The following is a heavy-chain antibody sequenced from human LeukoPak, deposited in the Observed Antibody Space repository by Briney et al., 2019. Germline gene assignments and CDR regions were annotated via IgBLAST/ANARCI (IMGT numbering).Heavy chain of an antibody. CDR3: ARVSSIAARPSFGY. D-gene: IGHD6-6*01. CDR1: GYTFTSYD. V-gene: IGHV1-8*03. J-gene: IGHJ4*02. CDR2: MNPNSGNT. Sequence: GASVKVSCKASGYTFTSYDINWVRQATGQGLEWMGWMNPNSGNTSYAQKFQGGVTITRNTSISTAYMELSSLRSEDTAVYYCARVSSIAARPSFGYWGQGTLVTVSS.